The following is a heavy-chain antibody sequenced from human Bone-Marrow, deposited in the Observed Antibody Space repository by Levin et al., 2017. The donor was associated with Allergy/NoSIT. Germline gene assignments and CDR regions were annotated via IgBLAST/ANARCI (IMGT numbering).Heavy chain of an antibody. Sequence: SVKVSCKSSEVTFNSYPVNWMRQAPGQGLEWVGRVNPMLHVTAYAQKFQGRVTITADTSMNTVYMEMYGLRAEDTAVYYCAREDICSSTSCFYFDYWGQGTLVTVSS. D-gene: IGHD2-2*01. V-gene: IGHV1-69*04. CDR2: VNPMLHVT. CDR3: AREDICSSTSCFYFDY. CDR1: EVTFNSYP. J-gene: IGHJ4*02.